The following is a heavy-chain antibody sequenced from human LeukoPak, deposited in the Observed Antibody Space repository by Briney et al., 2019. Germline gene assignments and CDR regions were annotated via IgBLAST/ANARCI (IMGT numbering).Heavy chain of an antibody. V-gene: IGHV3-30-3*01. D-gene: IGHD1-7*01. CDR3: ARDYWWNYDY. CDR2: ISKDGSDK. Sequence: GGSLRLSCAASGFTFSDYAMHGVRQAPGKGREWVAVISKDGSDKYYPGSVRGRFTISRDNSKNTIYLQMDSLRAEDTAIYYCARDYWWNYDYWGQGTLVTVSS. CDR1: GFTFSDYA. J-gene: IGHJ4*02.